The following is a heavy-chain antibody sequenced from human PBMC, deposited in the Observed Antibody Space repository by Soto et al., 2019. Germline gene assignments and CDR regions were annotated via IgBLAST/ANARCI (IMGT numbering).Heavy chain of an antibody. V-gene: IGHV4-31*03. CDR1: GGSIISGGQY. D-gene: IGHD4-17*01. CDR2: IYDSGST. J-gene: IGHJ3*02. CDR3: ASRYGHAFES. Sequence: SETLSLTCTVSGGSIISGGQYWILIRQHPGKGLEWIGYIYDSGSTYYNPSLKSRVTISVDTSKNQFSLKLSSVTAADTAGEYCASRYGHAFESWGQGTMVIVAS.